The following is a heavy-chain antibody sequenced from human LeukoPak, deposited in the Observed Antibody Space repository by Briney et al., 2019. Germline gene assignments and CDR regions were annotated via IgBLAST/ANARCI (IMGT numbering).Heavy chain of an antibody. J-gene: IGHJ4*02. V-gene: IGHV3-9*01. CDR1: GFTFNIYA. CDR3: AHLLWFGECR. CDR2: ISWNSGSI. D-gene: IGHD3-10*01. Sequence: PGGSLRLSCAASGFTFNIYAISWVRQAPGKGLEWVSGISWNSGSIGYADSVKGRFTISRDNAKNTLYLQMNSLRAEDTAVYYCAHLLWFGECRWGQGTLVTVSS.